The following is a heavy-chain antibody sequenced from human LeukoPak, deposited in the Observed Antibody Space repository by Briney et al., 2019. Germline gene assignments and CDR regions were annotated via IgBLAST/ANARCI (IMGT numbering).Heavy chain of an antibody. J-gene: IGHJ6*02. CDR2: IIPIFGTA. CDR3: ARDVVVAAHYYYGMDV. Sequence: VKVSCKASGGTFSSYAISWVRQAPGQGLEWMGGIIPIFGTANYAQKFQGRVTITADESTSTAYMELSSLRSEDTAVYYCARDVVVAAHYYYGMDVWGQGTTVTVSS. D-gene: IGHD2-15*01. V-gene: IGHV1-69*13. CDR1: GGTFSSYA.